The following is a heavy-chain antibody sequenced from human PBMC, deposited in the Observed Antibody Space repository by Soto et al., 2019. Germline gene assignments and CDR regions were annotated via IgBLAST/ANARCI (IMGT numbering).Heavy chain of an antibody. Sequence: ASVKISCTASSYTFTSYGISGVRQAPGQGLEWMGWISAYNGNTNYAQKLQGRVTMTTDTSTSTAYMELRSLRSDDTAVYYCARHIDYDFWSGYYLGGKYFDYWGQGTLVTVSS. V-gene: IGHV1-18*01. CDR3: ARHIDYDFWSGYYLGGKYFDY. CDR2: ISAYNGNT. D-gene: IGHD3-3*01. J-gene: IGHJ4*02. CDR1: SYTFTSYG.